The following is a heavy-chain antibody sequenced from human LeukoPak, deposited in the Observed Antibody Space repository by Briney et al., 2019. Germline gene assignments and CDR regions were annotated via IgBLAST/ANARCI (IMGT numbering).Heavy chain of an antibody. CDR1: GGSISSHS. J-gene: IGHJ3*01. V-gene: IGHV4-59*11. CDR2: MYASGYT. CDR3: ARILDFGSGTFLMNAFDV. Sequence: SETLSLTCSVSGGSISSHSLSWFRQPPGKRLEWIGYMYASGYTDYSPSLRSRVAVSVYTSKNQFSLKLSSVTAADTAVYYCARILDFGSGTFLMNAFDVWGQGTMLTVSS. D-gene: IGHD3-10*01.